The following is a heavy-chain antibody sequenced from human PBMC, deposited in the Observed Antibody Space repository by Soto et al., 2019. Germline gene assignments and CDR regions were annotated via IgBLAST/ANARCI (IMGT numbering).Heavy chain of an antibody. D-gene: IGHD3-22*01. CDR3: ARVGYYYDSSAPGGYFDY. CDR2: IYYSGST. Sequence: SETLSLTCTVSGGSISSGGYYWSWIRQHPGKGLEWIGYIYYSGSTYYNPSLKSRVTISVDTSKNQFSLKLSSVTAADTAVYYCARVGYYYDSSAPGGYFDYWGQGTLVTVSS. V-gene: IGHV4-31*03. J-gene: IGHJ4*02. CDR1: GGSISSGGYY.